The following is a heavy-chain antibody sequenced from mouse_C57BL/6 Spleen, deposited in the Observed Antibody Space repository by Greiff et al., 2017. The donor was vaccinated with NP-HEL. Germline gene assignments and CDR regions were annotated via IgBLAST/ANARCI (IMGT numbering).Heavy chain of an antibody. V-gene: IGHV1-42*01. J-gene: IGHJ2*01. CDR1: GYSFTGYY. Sequence: EVQLQQSGPELVKPGASVKISCKASGYSFTGYYMNWVKQSPEKSLEWIGEINPSTGGTTYNQKFKAKATLTVDKSSSTAYMQLKSLTSEDSAVYYCARSRCRPRFDYWGQGTTLTVSS. D-gene: IGHD2-14*01. CDR3: ARSRCRPRFDY. CDR2: INPSTGGT.